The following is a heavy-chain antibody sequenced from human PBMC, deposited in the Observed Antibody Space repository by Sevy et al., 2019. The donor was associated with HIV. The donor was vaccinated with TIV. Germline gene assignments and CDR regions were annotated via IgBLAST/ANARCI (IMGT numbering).Heavy chain of an antibody. CDR1: GFTVSSNY. V-gene: IGHV3-53*01. J-gene: IGHJ6*03. D-gene: IGHD2-8*02. CDR2: IYSGGST. CDR3: ARVRVGAYYYYYYMDV. Sequence: GGSLRLSCAASGFTVSSNYMSWVRQAPGKGLEWVSDIYSGGSTYYADSVKGRFTISRDNSKNTLYLQMNSLRAEDTAVYYCARVRVGAYYYYYYMDVWGKGTTVTVSS.